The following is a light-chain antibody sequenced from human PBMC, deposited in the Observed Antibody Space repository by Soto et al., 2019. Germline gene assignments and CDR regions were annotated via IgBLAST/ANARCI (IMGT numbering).Light chain of an antibody. CDR1: QNIGVY. CDR2: AAS. J-gene: IGKJ1*01. Sequence: DIQMTQSPSSLSASVGDRVPITCRASQNIGVYLNWYQKKPGKAPKLLIHAASSLHSGVPSTFSGSGSGTDFALTISSLQPEDFATYYCHQTAANPWTFAQGTKVDIK. V-gene: IGKV1-39*01. CDR3: HQTAANPWT.